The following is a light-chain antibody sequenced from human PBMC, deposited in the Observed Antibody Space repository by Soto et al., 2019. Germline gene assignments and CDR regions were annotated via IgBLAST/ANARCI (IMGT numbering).Light chain of an antibody. J-gene: IGKJ1*01. V-gene: IGKV3-20*01. CDR1: QSVSSSY. Sequence: EIVLTQSPGTLSLSPGERATLSCRASQSVSSSYLAWYQQTPGQAPRRLIYGASSRATGIPDWFSGSEYGTGFTLSISRQEAEDSALYYCQQDGSSLRTFGQGTKVEIK. CDR3: QQDGSSLRT. CDR2: GAS.